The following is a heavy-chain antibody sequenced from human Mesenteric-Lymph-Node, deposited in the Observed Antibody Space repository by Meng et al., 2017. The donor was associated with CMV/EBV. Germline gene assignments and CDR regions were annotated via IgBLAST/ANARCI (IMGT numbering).Heavy chain of an antibody. J-gene: IGHJ6*02. CDR2: ISGSGGST. CDR3: AKELVAAALWGMDV. V-gene: IGHV3-23*01. CDR1: GFTFSSYA. D-gene: IGHD6-13*01. Sequence: GESLKISCAASGFTFSSYAMSWVRQAPGKGLEWVSAISGSGGSTYYADSVKGRFTISRDNSKNTLYLQMNSLRAEDTAVYYCAKELVAAALWGMDVWGQGTTVTVSS.